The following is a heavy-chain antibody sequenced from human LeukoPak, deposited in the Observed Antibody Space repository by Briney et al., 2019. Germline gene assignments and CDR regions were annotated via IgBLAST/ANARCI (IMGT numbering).Heavy chain of an antibody. CDR2: IYYSGST. CDR3: ARAIAAAGIYAFDI. D-gene: IGHD6-13*01. Sequence: SETLSFTCTVSGGSISSYYWSWIRQPPGKGLEWIGYIYYSGSTNYNPSLKSRVTISVDTSKNQFSLKLSSVTAADTAVYYCARAIAAAGIYAFDIWGQGTMVTVSS. V-gene: IGHV4-59*01. CDR1: GGSISSYY. J-gene: IGHJ3*02.